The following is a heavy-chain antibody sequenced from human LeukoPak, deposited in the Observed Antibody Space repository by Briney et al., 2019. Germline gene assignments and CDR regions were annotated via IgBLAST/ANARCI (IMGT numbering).Heavy chain of an antibody. CDR3: AKKVVVGATSPYSDFQD. V-gene: IGHV3-23*01. J-gene: IGHJ1*01. CDR2: ISGSGVTT. Sequence: GGSLRLSCVASGFTFSSYAMSWVCQAPGKGLDWVSAISGSGVTTHYAGSVKGRFSISRDNSKNTLYLQMNSLRAEDTALYYCAKKVVVGATSPYSDFQDWGQGTLVTVSS. CDR1: GFTFSSYA. D-gene: IGHD1-26*01.